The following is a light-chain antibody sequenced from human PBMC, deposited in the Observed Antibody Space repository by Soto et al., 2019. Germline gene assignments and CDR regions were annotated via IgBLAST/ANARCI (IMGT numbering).Light chain of an antibody. J-gene: IGLJ1*01. CDR2: DVI. CDR1: SSDIGGYDF. CDR3: NSCTSTNTYV. V-gene: IGLV2-14*03. Sequence: QSVLTQPASVSGSPGQSITISCTGTSSDIGGYDFVSWYQQHPGKAPKLMIYDVINRPSGVPNRFSGSKSGNTASLTISGLQAEDEADYYCNSCTSTNTYVFGTGTK.